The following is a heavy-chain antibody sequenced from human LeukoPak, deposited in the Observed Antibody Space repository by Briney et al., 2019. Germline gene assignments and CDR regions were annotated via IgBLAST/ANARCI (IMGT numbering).Heavy chain of an antibody. CDR1: GLSFNVAW. CDR2: IKSKSEGETE. J-gene: IGHJ4*02. CDR3: LTDPSYETNN. V-gene: IGHV3-15*01. D-gene: IGHD3-16*01. Sequence: GGSLRLSCAVSGLSFNVAWMSWVRQAPGKGLEWIGRIKSKSEGETEDYAESVRGRFRISRDDSNDTLYLQLNSLKAEDTGVYYCLTDPSYETNNWGQGTLVTVPS.